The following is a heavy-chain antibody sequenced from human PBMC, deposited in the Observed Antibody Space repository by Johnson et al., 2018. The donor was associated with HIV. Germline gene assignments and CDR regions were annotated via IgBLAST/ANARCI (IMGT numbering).Heavy chain of an antibody. CDR3: AKDSDAGDAFDI. Sequence: QVQLVESGGGLVQPGGSLRLSCAASGFTFSDYYMSWIRQAPGKGLEWVAFLWYDGSNKYYADSVEGRFTISRDTSKNTLYLQMNSLRAEDTAVYYCAKDSDAGDAFDIWGQGTMVTVSS. CDR2: LWYDGSNK. J-gene: IGHJ3*02. CDR1: GFTFSDYY. V-gene: IGHV3-30*02.